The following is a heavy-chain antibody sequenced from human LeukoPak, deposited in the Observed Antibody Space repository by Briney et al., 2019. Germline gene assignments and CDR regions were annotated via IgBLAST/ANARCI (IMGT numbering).Heavy chain of an antibody. CDR3: AKDMYGDYSYYYYMDV. J-gene: IGHJ6*03. V-gene: IGHV3-9*03. D-gene: IGHD4-17*01. Sequence: GGSLRLSCAASGFTFDDYAMHWVRQAPGKGLEWVSGISWNSGSIGYADSVKGRFTISRDNAKNSLYLQMNSLRAEDMALYYCAKDMYGDYSYYYYMDVWGKGTTVTVSS. CDR1: GFTFDDYA. CDR2: ISWNSGSI.